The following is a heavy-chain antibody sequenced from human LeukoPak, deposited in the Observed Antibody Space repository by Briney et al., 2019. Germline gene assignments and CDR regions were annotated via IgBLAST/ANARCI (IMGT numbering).Heavy chain of an antibody. Sequence: PSETLSLTCTVSGGSISSYYWSWIRQPPGKGLEWIGYIYYSGSTNYNPSLKSRVSISVDTSKNQFSLKLSSVTAADTAVYYCARQHLGGPFDPWGQGTLVTVSS. CDR1: GGSISSYY. V-gene: IGHV4-59*08. J-gene: IGHJ5*02. CDR3: ARQHLGGPFDP. D-gene: IGHD2-15*01. CDR2: IYYSGST.